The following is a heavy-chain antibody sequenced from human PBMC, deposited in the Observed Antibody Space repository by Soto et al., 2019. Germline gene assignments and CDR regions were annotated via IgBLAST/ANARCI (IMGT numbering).Heavy chain of an antibody. J-gene: IGHJ4*02. Sequence: GGSLRLSCAASGFTFSSYAMHWVRQAPGKGLEWVAVISYDGSNKYYADSVKGPFTISRDNSKNTLYLQMNSLRAEDTAVYYCARDAVIAARPLDYFDYWGQGTLVTVSS. D-gene: IGHD6-6*01. CDR1: GFTFSSYA. CDR3: ARDAVIAARPLDYFDY. V-gene: IGHV3-30-3*01. CDR2: ISYDGSNK.